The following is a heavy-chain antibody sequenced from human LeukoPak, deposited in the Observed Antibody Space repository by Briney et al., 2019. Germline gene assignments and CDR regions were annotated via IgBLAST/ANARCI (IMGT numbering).Heavy chain of an antibody. CDR3: ARMVSPQGWFDP. CDR1: GGSISSYY. J-gene: IGHJ5*02. CDR2: IYYSGST. Sequence: SETLSLTCTVSGGSISSYYWSWIRQPPGKGLEWIGYIYYSGSTNYNPSLKSRVTISVDTSRNQFSLKLSSVTAADTAVYYCARMVSPQGWFDPWGQGTLVTVSS. D-gene: IGHD1-14*01. V-gene: IGHV4-59*08.